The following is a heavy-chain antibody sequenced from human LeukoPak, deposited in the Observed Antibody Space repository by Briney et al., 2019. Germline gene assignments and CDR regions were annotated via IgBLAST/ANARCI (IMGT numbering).Heavy chain of an antibody. CDR3: ARDPSSGLLGRY. J-gene: IGHJ4*02. CDR1: GYTFTSYY. V-gene: IGHV1-46*01. Sequence: ASVKVSCKASGYTFTSYYMHWVRQAPGQGLEWMGIINPSGGSTSYAQKFQGRVTMTRDMSTSTVYMELSSLRSEDTAVYYCARDPSSGLLGRYWGQGTLVTVSS. D-gene: IGHD6-19*01. CDR2: INPSGGST.